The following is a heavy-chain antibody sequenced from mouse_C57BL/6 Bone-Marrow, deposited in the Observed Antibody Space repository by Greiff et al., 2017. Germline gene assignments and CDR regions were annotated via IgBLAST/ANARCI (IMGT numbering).Heavy chain of an antibody. Sequence: EVKVEESGGGLVQPGGSMKLSCAASGFTFSDAWMDWVRQSPEKGLEWVAEIRNKANTPATYYAESVKGRFTISRDASKSSVYLEMNSLRAENTGMYDGTAYYYGSSYVAWFAYWGQGTLVTVSA. V-gene: IGHV6-6*01. CDR3: TAYYYGSSYVAWFAY. J-gene: IGHJ3*01. D-gene: IGHD1-1*01. CDR2: IRNKANTPAT. CDR1: GFTFSDAW.